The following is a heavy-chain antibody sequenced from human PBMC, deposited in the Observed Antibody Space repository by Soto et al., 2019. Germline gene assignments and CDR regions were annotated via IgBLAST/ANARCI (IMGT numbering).Heavy chain of an antibody. CDR2: IIPNFGTA. J-gene: IGHJ4*02. CDR1: EGTFSSYA. CDR3: ARDGGVYDYRPFDY. V-gene: IGHV1-69*12. Sequence: QVQLVQSGAEVKKPGSSVKVSCKASEGTFSSYAISWVQQAPGQELEWMGGIIPNFGTANYAQKFQGRVTITADESTSTAYMELSRLRSEDTGVYYCARDGGVYDYRPFDYWGQGTLVTVSS. D-gene: IGHD4-4*01.